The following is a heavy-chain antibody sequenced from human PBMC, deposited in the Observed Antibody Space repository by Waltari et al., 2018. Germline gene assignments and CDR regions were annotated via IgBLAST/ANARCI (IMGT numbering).Heavy chain of an antibody. CDR2: IIPIFGTA. V-gene: IGHV1-69*01. J-gene: IGHJ4*02. D-gene: IGHD5-12*01. Sequence: QVQLVQSGAEVKKPGSSVKVSCKASGGTFSSYAISWVRPAPGQGLGWMGGIIPIFGTANYAQKVQCRVTIPADESPSTAYMELSSLRSEDTAVYYCAREGDIVATLDYWGQGTLVTVSS. CDR1: GGTFSSYA. CDR3: AREGDIVATLDY.